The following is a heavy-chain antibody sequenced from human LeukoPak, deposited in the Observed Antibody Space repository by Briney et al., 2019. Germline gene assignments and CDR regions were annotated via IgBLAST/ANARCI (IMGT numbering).Heavy chain of an antibody. Sequence: GGSLRLSCVASGFTFSLYNMNWVRQAPGKGLEWVSSISGSDNYIFYADSVKGRFTISRDNSKNTLYLQMNSLRAEDTAVYYCAKLRPYYYDSSGYPYYFDYWGQGTLVTVSS. CDR3: AKLRPYYYDSSGYPYYFDY. CDR2: ISGSDNYI. J-gene: IGHJ4*02. CDR1: GFTFSLYN. V-gene: IGHV3-23*01. D-gene: IGHD3-22*01.